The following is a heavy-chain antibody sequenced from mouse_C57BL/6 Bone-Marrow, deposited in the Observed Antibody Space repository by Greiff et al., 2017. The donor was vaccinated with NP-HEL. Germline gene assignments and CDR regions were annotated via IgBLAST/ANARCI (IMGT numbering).Heavy chain of an antibody. CDR2: IYPRSGNT. CDR3: ARDYGSSYVAWFAY. J-gene: IGHJ3*01. CDR1: GYTFTSYG. V-gene: IGHV1-81*01. Sequence: VMLVESGAELARPGASVKLSCKASGYTFTSYGISWVKPRTGQGLEWIGEIYPRSGNTYYNEKFKGKATLTADKSSSTAYMELRSLTSEDSAVYFCARDYGSSYVAWFAYWGQGTLVTVSA. D-gene: IGHD1-1*01.